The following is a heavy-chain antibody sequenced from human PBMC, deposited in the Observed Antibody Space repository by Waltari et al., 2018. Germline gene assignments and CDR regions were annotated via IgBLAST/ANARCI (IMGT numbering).Heavy chain of an antibody. CDR2: IIPIFGTA. Sequence: QVQLVQSGAEVKKPGSSVQVSCKASGGTFSSYAISWVRQAPGQGLEWMGGIIPIFGTANYAQKFQGRVTITADESTSTAYMELSSLRSEDTAVYYCARAPLGYCSGGSCIYYYGMDVWGQGTTVTVSS. D-gene: IGHD2-15*01. V-gene: IGHV1-69*01. J-gene: IGHJ6*02. CDR1: GGTFSSYA. CDR3: ARAPLGYCSGGSCIYYYGMDV.